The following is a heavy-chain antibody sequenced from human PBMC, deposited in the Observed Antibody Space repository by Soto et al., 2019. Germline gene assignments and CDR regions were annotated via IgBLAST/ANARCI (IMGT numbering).Heavy chain of an antibody. J-gene: IGHJ4*02. CDR2: ISAYNGNT. CDR1: GYTFTNYG. V-gene: IGHV1-18*01. Sequence: QGQLVQSGAEVKKPGASVKVSCKASGYTFTNYGITWVRQAPGQGLEWMGWISAYNGNTKYAQKLQGRVTMTTDTSTSTAYMELRSLRSEGTAVYYCVRDSPPVDYWGQGTLVTLSS. CDR3: VRDSPPVDY.